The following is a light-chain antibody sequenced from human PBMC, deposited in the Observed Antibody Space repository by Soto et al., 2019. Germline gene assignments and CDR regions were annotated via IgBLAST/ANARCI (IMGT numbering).Light chain of an antibody. Sequence: IQLTQSPSSLSASVGDRVTITCQASQGISKFLNWYHQKPGKAPKVLIYDVSNLQTGVPSRFNGRGSGTHFTLTISSLQPDDSGTYYCQQYDDLPITFGQGTRLEI. J-gene: IGKJ5*01. CDR2: DVS. CDR3: QQYDDLPIT. V-gene: IGKV1-33*01. CDR1: QGISKF.